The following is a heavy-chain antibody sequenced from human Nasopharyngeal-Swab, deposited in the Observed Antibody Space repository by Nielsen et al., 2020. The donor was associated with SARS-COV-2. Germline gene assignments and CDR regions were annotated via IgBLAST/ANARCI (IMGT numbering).Heavy chain of an antibody. CDR2: INDYGNTI. D-gene: IGHD3-16*01. CDR1: GFFFSRFA. J-gene: IGHJ3*02. CDR3: VKDLRGKYAFDI. Sequence: GSLRLSCSVSGFFFSRFAMHWVRQAPGKGLEYVSTINDYGNTIHYADSVRGRFTISRDISKSTLYLQMSSLRAEDTALYWCVKDLRGKYAFDIWGQGTMVTVSS. V-gene: IGHV3-64D*08.